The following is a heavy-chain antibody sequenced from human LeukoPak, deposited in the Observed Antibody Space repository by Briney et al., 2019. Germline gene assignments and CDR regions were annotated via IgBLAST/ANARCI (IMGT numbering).Heavy chain of an antibody. CDR2: IWYDGSKK. D-gene: IGHD5-18*01. J-gene: IGHJ4*02. CDR1: GYSFSSYG. Sequence: PGGSLRLSCAASGYSFSSYGMQWVRQAPGKGLEWVAVIWYDGSKKYYADSVKGRFTISRDDSKNTLYLQMNSLRAEDTAVYYCASNTAMAGFDYWGQGTLVTVSS. CDR3: ASNTAMAGFDY. V-gene: IGHV3-33*01.